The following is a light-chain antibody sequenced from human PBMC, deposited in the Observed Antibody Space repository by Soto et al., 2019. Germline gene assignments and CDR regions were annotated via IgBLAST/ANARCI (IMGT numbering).Light chain of an antibody. Sequence: DIPMTQSPSSLSASVGDRISITCRTSQSITNFLNWYQQKPGRAPKLLIYAASSLQRGVPSRFSGSGSGTHFTLSITSLQPEDFATYFCQESYSTLFTFGPGTKVDIK. CDR3: QESYSTLFT. V-gene: IGKV1-39*01. CDR1: QSITNF. J-gene: IGKJ3*01. CDR2: AAS.